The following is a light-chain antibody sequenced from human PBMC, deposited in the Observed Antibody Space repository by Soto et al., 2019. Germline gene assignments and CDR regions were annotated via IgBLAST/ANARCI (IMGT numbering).Light chain of an antibody. V-gene: IGLV2-11*01. J-gene: IGLJ2*01. CDR1: SSDVGGYDS. Sequence: QSALTQPRSVSGSPGQSVTISCTGTSSDVGGYDSVSWYQQHPGKAPKLMIYDVIKRPSGVPNRISGSKSGNTASLTISGLQAEDEADYYYSSYAGTYTFVFGGGTKVTVL. CDR3: SSYAGTYTFV. CDR2: DVI.